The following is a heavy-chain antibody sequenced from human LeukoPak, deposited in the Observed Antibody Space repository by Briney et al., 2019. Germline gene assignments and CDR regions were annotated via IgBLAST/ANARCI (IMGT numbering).Heavy chain of an antibody. CDR2: IYYSGST. CDR1: GGSMSSYY. J-gene: IGHJ4*02. CDR3: ARDVSSGWYSSFDY. Sequence: SETLSLTCTVSGGSMSSYYWSWIRQPPGKGLEWIGYIYYSGSTNYNPSLKSRVTISVDTSKNQFSLKLSSVTAADTAVYYCARDVSSGWYSSFDYWGQGTLVTVSS. D-gene: IGHD6-19*01. V-gene: IGHV4-59*01.